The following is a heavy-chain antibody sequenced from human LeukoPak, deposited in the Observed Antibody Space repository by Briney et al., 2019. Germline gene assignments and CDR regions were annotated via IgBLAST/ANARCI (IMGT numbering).Heavy chain of an antibody. CDR3: ARGAYDFWSGHNRNWFDP. J-gene: IGHJ5*02. Sequence: SVKVSCKASGGTFSSYAISWVRQAPGQGLEWMGRIIPIFGTANYAQKLQGRVTMTTDTSTSTAYMELRSLRSDDTAVYYCARGAYDFWSGHNRNWFDPWGQGTLVTVSS. V-gene: IGHV1-69*05. CDR1: GGTFSSYA. CDR2: IIPIFGTA. D-gene: IGHD3-3*01.